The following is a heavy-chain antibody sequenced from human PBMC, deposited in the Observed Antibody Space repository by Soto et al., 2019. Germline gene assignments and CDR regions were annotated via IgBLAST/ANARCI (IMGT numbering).Heavy chain of an antibody. V-gene: IGHV3-23*01. J-gene: IGHJ4*02. CDR1: GFTFSSYA. CDR3: ANGGCSSSWY. Sequence: EVQLLESGGGLVQPGGSLRLSCAASGFTFSSYAMSWVRQAPGKGLEWVSAISGSGGSTYYADSVKGRFTISRDNSKNTLFVTMNSLRAEDTAVYYGANGGCSSSWYWGQGTWLPSPQ. CDR2: ISGSGGST. D-gene: IGHD6-13*01.